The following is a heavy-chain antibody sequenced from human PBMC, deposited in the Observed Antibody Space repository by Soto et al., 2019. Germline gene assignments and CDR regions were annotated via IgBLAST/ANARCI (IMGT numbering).Heavy chain of an antibody. D-gene: IGHD2-15*01. CDR2: VSTYTYGGT. J-gene: IGHJ5*02. CDR3: ARLISAGVNNRHFDQ. V-gene: IGHV4-4*08. Sequence: PSETLSLTCAVSSGSMTDYAWAWLRESPGKGLEWIGDVSTYTYGGTSSKHKFASSISLSIDSARRQFFLNLQSVTAADTATYYCARLISAGVNNRHFDQWGQGAQVTVS. CDR1: SGSMTDYA.